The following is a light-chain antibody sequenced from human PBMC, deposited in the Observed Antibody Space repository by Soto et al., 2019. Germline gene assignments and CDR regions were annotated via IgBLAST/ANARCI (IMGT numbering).Light chain of an antibody. Sequence: EIVMTQSPATLSVSPGEGGTLSCRASQSISRNLAWYQQKPGQAPRLLIYGTSTRATGIPARFSGSGSGTEFILTISSLQSEDFAFYYCQQYDNWPRTFGQGTKVEVK. CDR2: GTS. CDR1: QSISRN. CDR3: QQYDNWPRT. J-gene: IGKJ1*01. V-gene: IGKV3-15*01.